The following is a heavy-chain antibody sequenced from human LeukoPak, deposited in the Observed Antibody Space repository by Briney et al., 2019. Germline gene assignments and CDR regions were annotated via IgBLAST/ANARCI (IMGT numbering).Heavy chain of an antibody. J-gene: IGHJ3*02. Sequence: ASVKVSCKASGGTFSGYAISWVRQAPGQGLEWMGGIIPIFGTANYAQKFQGRVTITADESTSTAYMELSSLRSEDTAVYYCARVGGFGAFDIWGQGTMVTVSS. CDR3: ARVGGFGAFDI. D-gene: IGHD3-16*01. CDR1: GGTFSGYA. CDR2: IIPIFGTA. V-gene: IGHV1-69*01.